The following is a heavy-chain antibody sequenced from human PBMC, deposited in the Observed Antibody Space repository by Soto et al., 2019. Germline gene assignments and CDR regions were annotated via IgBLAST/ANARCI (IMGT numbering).Heavy chain of an antibody. Sequence: IRQPPGKGLEWIASIYYVGSTFYNSSLESRVTISVDMSKNLFSLTLTSVTATDTTVYFCTGHTDLW. V-gene: IGHV4-39*01. CDR3: TGHTDL. D-gene: IGHD4-17*01. CDR2: IYYVGST. J-gene: IGHJ2*01.